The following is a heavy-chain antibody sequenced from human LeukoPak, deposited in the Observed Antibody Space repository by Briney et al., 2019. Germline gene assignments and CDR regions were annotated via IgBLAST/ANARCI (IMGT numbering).Heavy chain of an antibody. V-gene: IGHV4-61*02. D-gene: IGHD1-26*01. CDR2: IYTSGST. CDR1: GGSISSGTYY. Sequence: SETLSLTCTVSGGSISSGTYYWTWIRQPAGKGLEWIGRIYTSGSTYYNPSLKSRVTISVDTSKNQFSLKLSSVTAADTAVYYCATGEYSGSYTGWFDPWGQGTLVTVSS. J-gene: IGHJ5*02. CDR3: ATGEYSGSYTGWFDP.